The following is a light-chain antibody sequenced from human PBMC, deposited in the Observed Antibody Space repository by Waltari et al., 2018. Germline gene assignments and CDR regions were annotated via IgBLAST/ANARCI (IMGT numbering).Light chain of an antibody. CDR2: DVT. Sequence: QSALTQPRSVSGSPGQSVTISCTASSSDVGGYNYVSWYQQHPAQAPKLMIYDVTKRTSGLPDRFSASKSGNTASLTISGLQAEDEADYYCCSYGGSYTYVFGTGTKVTVL. CDR3: CSYGGSYTYV. J-gene: IGLJ1*01. V-gene: IGLV2-11*01. CDR1: SSDVGGYNY.